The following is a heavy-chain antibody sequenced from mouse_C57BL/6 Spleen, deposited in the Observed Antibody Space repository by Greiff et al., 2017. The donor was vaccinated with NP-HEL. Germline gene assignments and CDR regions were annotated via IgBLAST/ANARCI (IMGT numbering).Heavy chain of an antibody. J-gene: IGHJ4*01. CDR2: IHPNSGST. V-gene: IGHV1-64*01. Sequence: VQLQQPGAELVKPGASVKLSCKASGYTFTSYWMHWVKQRPGQGLEWIGMIHPNSGSTNYNEKFKSKATLTVDKSSSTAYMQLSSLTSEDSAVYYCVSTMIRNAMDYWGQGTSVTVSS. CDR3: VSTMIRNAMDY. CDR1: GYTFTSYW. D-gene: IGHD2-4*01.